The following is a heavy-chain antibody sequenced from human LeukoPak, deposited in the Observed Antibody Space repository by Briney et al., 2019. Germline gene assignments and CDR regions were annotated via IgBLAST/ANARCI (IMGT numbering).Heavy chain of an antibody. CDR3: ARDQYDFWSGYQFDY. D-gene: IGHD3-3*01. J-gene: IGHJ4*02. CDR1: GFTFSHYG. CDR2: ISSSSSYI. Sequence: GGSLRLSCAASGFTFSHYGMNWVRQAPGKGLEWVSSISSSSSYIYYADSVKGRFTISRDSAKNSLYLQMNSLRAEDTAVYYCARDQYDFWSGYQFDYWGQGTLVTVSS. V-gene: IGHV3-21*01.